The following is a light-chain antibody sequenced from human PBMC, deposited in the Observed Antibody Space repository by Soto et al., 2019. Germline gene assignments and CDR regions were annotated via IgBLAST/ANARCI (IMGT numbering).Light chain of an antibody. CDR2: EDT. CDR1: RTDVGKYNL. Sequence: QSALTQPASVSGSPGQSITISCTGTRTDVGKYNLVSWYQQLPGKAPKVVIYEDTKRPSGVSNRFSGSKSGNTASLTISGLQAEDEAAYYCCSYAGSTTLWVFGGGTKLTVL. V-gene: IGLV2-23*01. J-gene: IGLJ3*02. CDR3: CSYAGSTTLWV.